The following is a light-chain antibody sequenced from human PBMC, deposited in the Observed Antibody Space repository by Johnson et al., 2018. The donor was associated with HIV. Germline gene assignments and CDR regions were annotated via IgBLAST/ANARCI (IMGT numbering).Light chain of an antibody. J-gene: IGLJ1*01. Sequence: QPVLTQPPSVSAAPGQKVTISCSGSNSNIGNNYVSWYQQLPGTAPKLLIYEINKRPSGIPDRFSGSKSGTSATLGITGLQTGDEADYYCGTWDSSLSVYVFGTGTKVTVL. CDR3: GTWDSSLSVYV. CDR1: NSNIGNNY. V-gene: IGLV1-51*02. CDR2: EIN.